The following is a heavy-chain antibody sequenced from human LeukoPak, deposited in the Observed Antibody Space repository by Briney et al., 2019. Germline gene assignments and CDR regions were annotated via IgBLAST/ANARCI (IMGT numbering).Heavy chain of an antibody. Sequence: AAVSVTCSSSAYSFTVYYMDWVRQAPGQGLEWMGWINPNSGGTNYAQKFQGRVTMTRDTSISTAYMELSRLRSDDTAVYYCARGNDYGDYFDYWGQGTLVTVSS. J-gene: IGHJ4*02. CDR1: AYSFTVYY. V-gene: IGHV1-2*02. CDR3: ARGNDYGDYFDY. CDR2: INPNSGGT. D-gene: IGHD4-17*01.